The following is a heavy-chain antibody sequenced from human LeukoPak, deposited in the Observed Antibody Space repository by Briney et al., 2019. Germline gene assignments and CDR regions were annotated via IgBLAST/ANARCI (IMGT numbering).Heavy chain of an antibody. D-gene: IGHD3-9*01. Sequence: GASVKVSCKASGYTFTSYDINWVRQATRQGLEWMGWMNPNSGNTGYAQKFQGRVTMTRNTSISTAYMELSSLRSEDTAVYYCARAIRILTGYYLYYFDYWGQGTLVTVSS. CDR2: MNPNSGNT. CDR3: ARAIRILTGYYLYYFDY. CDR1: GYTFTSYD. J-gene: IGHJ4*02. V-gene: IGHV1-8*01.